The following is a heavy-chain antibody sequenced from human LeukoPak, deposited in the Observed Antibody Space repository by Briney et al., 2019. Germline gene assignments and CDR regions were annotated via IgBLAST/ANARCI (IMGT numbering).Heavy chain of an antibody. CDR1: GFPSSTYW. J-gene: IGHJ4*02. V-gene: IGHV3-74*01. CDR2: INSDGSST. CDR3: ARGRYYFEY. Sequence: GGSLRLSCAASGFPSSTYWRLWVGQPPGKGLVWVSRINSDGSSTSYADSVKGRFTISRDNAKNTLYLQMNNLRAEDTAVYYCARGRYYFEYWGQGTLVTVSS. D-gene: IGHD3-3*01.